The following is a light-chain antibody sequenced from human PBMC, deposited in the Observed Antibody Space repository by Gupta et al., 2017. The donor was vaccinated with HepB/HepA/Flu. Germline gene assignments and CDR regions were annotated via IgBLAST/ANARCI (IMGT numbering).Light chain of an antibody. J-gene: IGKJ2*02. CDR3: QQYNTSPCT. CDR1: QSISSW. Sequence: DIQMTQSPSTLSASVGDRVTITCRASQSISSWLAWYQQKPGKAPKILIYKASSLESGVSSRFSGSGSGTEFTLTISGLHPDDFATYFCQQYNTSPCTFGQGTKLEIK. V-gene: IGKV1-5*03. CDR2: KAS.